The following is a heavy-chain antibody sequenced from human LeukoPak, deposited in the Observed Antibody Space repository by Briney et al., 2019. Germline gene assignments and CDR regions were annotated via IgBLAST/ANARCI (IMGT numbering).Heavy chain of an antibody. D-gene: IGHD3-3*01. CDR1: GGSISSGDYY. V-gene: IGHV4-30-4*08. Sequence: SETLSLTCTVSGGSISSGDYYWSWIRQPPGKGLEWIGYIYYSGSTYYNPSLKSRVTISVDTSKNQFSLKLSSVTAADTAVYYCARGRNYDFWSAVHDYWGQGTLVTVSS. J-gene: IGHJ4*02. CDR2: IYYSGST. CDR3: ARGRNYDFWSAVHDY.